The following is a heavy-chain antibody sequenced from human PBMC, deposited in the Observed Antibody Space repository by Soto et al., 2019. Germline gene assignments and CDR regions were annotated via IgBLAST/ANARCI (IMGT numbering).Heavy chain of an antibody. CDR3: ARGRGSTGYLGREHYFDY. CDR2: IDIGGNT. D-gene: IGHD2-2*01. CDR1: GFSVTNNY. V-gene: IGHV3-66*01. J-gene: IGHJ4*02. Sequence: EVQVVESGGGLVQPGGSLRLSCAASGFSVTNNYMNWVRHAPGKGLEWVSIIDIGGNTYYADSVKDRFTISRDNSRNTLYLNMDSLRAEDTAVYYCARGRGSTGYLGREHYFDYWGQGTLVTVSP.